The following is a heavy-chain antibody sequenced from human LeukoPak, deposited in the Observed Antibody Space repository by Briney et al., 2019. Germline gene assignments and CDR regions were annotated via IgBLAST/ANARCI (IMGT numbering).Heavy chain of an antibody. CDR1: GYTFTGYY. V-gene: IGHV1-2*04. J-gene: IGHJ4*02. CDR3: ARVTYYYDSSGFFDY. CDR2: INPNSGGT. D-gene: IGHD3-22*01. Sequence: GASVKVSCKASGYTFTGYYMHWVRQAPGQGLEWMGWINPNSGGTNYAQKFQGWVTMTRDTSISTAYMELSRLRSDDTAVYYCARVTYYYDSSGFFDYWGQGTLVTVSS.